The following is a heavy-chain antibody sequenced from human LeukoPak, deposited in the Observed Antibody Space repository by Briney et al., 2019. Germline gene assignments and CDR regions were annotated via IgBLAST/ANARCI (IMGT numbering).Heavy chain of an antibody. CDR1: GGSISSSSYY. Sequence: SETLSLTCTVSGGSISSSSYYWGWIRQPPGKGLEWIGSIYYSGSTYYNPSLKSRVTISVDTSKNQFSLKLSSVTAADTAVYYCARPYCSGGSCYLNDAFDIWGQGTMVTVSS. CDR3: ARPYCSGGSCYLNDAFDI. J-gene: IGHJ3*02. CDR2: IYYSGST. V-gene: IGHV4-39*01. D-gene: IGHD2-15*01.